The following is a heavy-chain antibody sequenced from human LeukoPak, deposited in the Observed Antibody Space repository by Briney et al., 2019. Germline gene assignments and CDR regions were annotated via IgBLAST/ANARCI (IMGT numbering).Heavy chain of an antibody. CDR1: GYTFTSYY. CDR3: ARDPGYGGNSGGVDY. Sequence: ASVKVSCKASGYTFTSYYMHWVRQAPGQGLEWMGIIHPSGGSTSYAQKFQGRVTMTRDTSTSTVNMDLSSLRSEDTAVYYCARDPGYGGNSGGVDYWGQGTLVTVSS. J-gene: IGHJ4*02. D-gene: IGHD4-23*01. V-gene: IGHV1-46*01. CDR2: IHPSGGST.